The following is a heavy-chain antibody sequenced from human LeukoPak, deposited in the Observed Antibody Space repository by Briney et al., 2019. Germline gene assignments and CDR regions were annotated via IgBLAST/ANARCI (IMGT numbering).Heavy chain of an antibody. CDR3: ARGAPPYSSSWYPLDY. V-gene: IGHV1-46*01. D-gene: IGHD6-13*01. Sequence: ASVKVSCKASGYTFTSYYMHWVRQAPGQGLEWMGIVNPSGGSTSYAQKFQGRVTMTRDTSTSTVYMELCSLRSEDTAVYYCARGAPPYSSSWYPLDYWGQGTLVTVSS. J-gene: IGHJ4*02. CDR1: GYTFTSYY. CDR2: VNPSGGST.